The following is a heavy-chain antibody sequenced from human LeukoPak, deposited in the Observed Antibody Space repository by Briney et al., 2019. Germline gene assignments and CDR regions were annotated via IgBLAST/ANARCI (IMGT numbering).Heavy chain of an antibody. CDR1: GFTFSSYA. V-gene: IGHV3-66*01. CDR3: ARVFCGDYPGYFDY. D-gene: IGHD4-17*01. J-gene: IGHJ4*02. Sequence: GGSLRLSCAASGFTFSSYAMHWVRQAPGKGLEWVSVIYSGGSTYYADSAKGRFTISRDNSKNTLYLQMNSLRAEDTAVYYCARVFCGDYPGYFDYWGQGTLVTVSS. CDR2: IYSGGST.